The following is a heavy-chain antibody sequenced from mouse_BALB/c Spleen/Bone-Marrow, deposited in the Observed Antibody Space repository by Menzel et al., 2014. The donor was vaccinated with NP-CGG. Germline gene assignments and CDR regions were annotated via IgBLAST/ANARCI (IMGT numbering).Heavy chain of an antibody. V-gene: IGHV5-6-3*01. CDR1: GFTFSSYG. J-gene: IGHJ2*01. CDR2: INSNGGST. CDR3: ARDSNDY. Sequence: EVHLVESGGGLVQPGGSLKLSRAASGFTFSSYGISWVRQTPDKRLELVATINSNGGSTYYPDSVKGRFTISRDNAKNTLYLQMSSLKSEDTAMYYCARDSNDYWGQGTTLTVSS.